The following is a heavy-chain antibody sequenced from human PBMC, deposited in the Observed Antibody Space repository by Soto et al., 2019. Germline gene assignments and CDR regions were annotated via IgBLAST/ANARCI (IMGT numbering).Heavy chain of an antibody. Sequence: ASVKVSCKASGYTFTSYYMHWVRQAPGQGLEWMGIINPSGGSTSYAQKFQGRVTMTRDTSTSTVYMELSSLRSEDTAVYYCARPGIAARPERYNWFDPWGQGTLVTVS. D-gene: IGHD6-6*01. J-gene: IGHJ5*02. CDR1: GYTFTSYY. CDR2: INPSGGST. CDR3: ARPGIAARPERYNWFDP. V-gene: IGHV1-46*01.